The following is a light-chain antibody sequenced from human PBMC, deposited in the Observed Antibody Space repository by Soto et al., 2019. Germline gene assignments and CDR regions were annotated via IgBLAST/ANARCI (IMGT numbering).Light chain of an antibody. V-gene: IGKV3-20*01. J-gene: IGKJ5*01. CDR1: QSVSSSY. Sequence: EIVLTQSPGTLSLSPGERATLSCRASQSVSSSYLAWYQQKPGQAPRLLIYGASGRATGIPDRFSGSVSGTDFTLTISRLEPEDFAVYYCQQHGSSPPVTFGQGTRLEMK. CDR3: QQHGSSPPVT. CDR2: GAS.